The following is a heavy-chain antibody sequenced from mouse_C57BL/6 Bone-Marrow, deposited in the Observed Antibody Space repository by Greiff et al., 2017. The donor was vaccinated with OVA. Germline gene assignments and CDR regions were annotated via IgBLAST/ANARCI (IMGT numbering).Heavy chain of an antibody. J-gene: IGHJ2*01. CDR2: IYPRSGNT. Sequence: QVQLQQSGAELARPGASVKLSCKASGYTFTSYGISWVKQRTGQGLEWIGEIYPRSGNTYYNEKFKGKATLTADKSSSTAYMELRSLTSEDSAVFFCARPLLRSFPYYFDCWGQGTTLTVSS. CDR1: GYTFTSYG. D-gene: IGHD1-2*01. CDR3: ARPLLRSFPYYFDC. V-gene: IGHV1-81*01.